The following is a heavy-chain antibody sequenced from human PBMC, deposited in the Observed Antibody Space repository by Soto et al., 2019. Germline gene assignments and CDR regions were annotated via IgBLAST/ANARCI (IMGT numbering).Heavy chain of an antibody. Sequence: QVQLVESGGGVVQPGRSLRLSCAASGFTFSSYGMHWVRQAPGKGLEWVAVISYDGSKKYYADSVKGRFTISRDNSKNTLYLQMNSLRAEDTAVYYCAKVGVAGIYYYYYGMDVWGQGTTVTVSS. CDR2: ISYDGSKK. CDR1: GFTFSSYG. CDR3: AKVGVAGIYYYYYGMDV. D-gene: IGHD6-19*01. J-gene: IGHJ6*02. V-gene: IGHV3-30*18.